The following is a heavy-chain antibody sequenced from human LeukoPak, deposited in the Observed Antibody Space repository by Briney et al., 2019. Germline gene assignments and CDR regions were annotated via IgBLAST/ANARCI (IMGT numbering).Heavy chain of an antibody. CDR2: IIPILGIA. CDR1: GGTFSSYA. V-gene: IGHV1-69*04. J-gene: IGHJ4*02. Sequence: SVKVSCKASGGTFSSYAISWVRQAPGQGLECMGRIIPILGIANYAQKFQGRVTITADKSTSTAYMELSSLRSEDTAVYYCARDPRIYSGYDRGFDYWGQGTLVTVSS. CDR3: ARDPRIYSGYDRGFDY. D-gene: IGHD5-12*01.